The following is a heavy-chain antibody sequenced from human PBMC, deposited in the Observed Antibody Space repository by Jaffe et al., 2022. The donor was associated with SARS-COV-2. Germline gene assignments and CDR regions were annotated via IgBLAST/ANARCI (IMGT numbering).Heavy chain of an antibody. V-gene: IGHV3-21*01. Sequence: EVQLVESGGGLVKPGGSLRLSCAASGFTFSSYSMNWVRQAPGKGLEWVSSISSSSSYIYYADSVKGRFTISRDNAKNSLYLQMNSLRAEDTAVYYCARGTAHRIAVAGIGRNFDYWGQGTLVTVSS. CDR3: ARGTAHRIAVAGIGRNFDY. J-gene: IGHJ4*02. D-gene: IGHD6-19*01. CDR1: GFTFSSYS. CDR2: ISSSSSYI.